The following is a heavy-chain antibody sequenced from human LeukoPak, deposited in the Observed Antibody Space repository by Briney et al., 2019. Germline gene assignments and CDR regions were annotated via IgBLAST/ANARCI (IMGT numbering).Heavy chain of an antibody. D-gene: IGHD6-13*01. J-gene: IGHJ4*02. V-gene: IGHV4-59*08. CDR3: ARTISGWYYFDY. CDR2: INYSGRT. CDR1: GGSNSAYY. Sequence: PSGTLSLTCSVSGGSNSAYYWSWIRQPPGKGLEWIGYINYSGRTDYNPSLKGRVTISVDTSKNQFSLKLSSVTAADTAVFYCARTISGWYYFDYWGQGTLVTVSS.